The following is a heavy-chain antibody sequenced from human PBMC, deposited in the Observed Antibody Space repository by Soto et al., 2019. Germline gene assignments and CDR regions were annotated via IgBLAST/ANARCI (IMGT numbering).Heavy chain of an antibody. V-gene: IGHV4-59*08. CDR2: IYYSGST. CDR1: GGSISSYY. Sequence: PSXTLSLTCTVSGGSISSYYCSWIRQPPGKGLEWIGYIYYSGSTNYNPSLKSRVTISVDTSKNQFSLKLRSVTAADTAVYYCARHFSVDYFDYWGQGALVTVSS. J-gene: IGHJ4*02. CDR3: ARHFSVDYFDY.